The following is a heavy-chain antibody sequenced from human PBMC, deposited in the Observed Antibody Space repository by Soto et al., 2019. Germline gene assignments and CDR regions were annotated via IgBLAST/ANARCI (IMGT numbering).Heavy chain of an antibody. D-gene: IGHD3-9*01. CDR3: ARVNYDILTNYYYYMDV. CDR1: GYTFTSYD. CDR2: MNPNSGNT. Sequence: ASVKVSCKASGYTFTSYDINWVRQATGQGLEWMGWMNPNSGNTGYAQKFQGRVTMTRNTSISTAYMELSSLRPEDTAVYYCARVNYDILTNYYYYMDVWGKGTTVTVSS. V-gene: IGHV1-8*01. J-gene: IGHJ6*03.